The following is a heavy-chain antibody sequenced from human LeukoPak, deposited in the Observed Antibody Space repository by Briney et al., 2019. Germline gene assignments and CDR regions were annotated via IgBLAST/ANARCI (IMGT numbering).Heavy chain of an antibody. CDR1: GGTFSSYA. J-gene: IGHJ5*02. Sequence: SVKVSCKASGGTFSSYAISWVRQAPGQGLEWMGGIIPIFGTANYAQKFQGRVTITADESTSTAYMELSSLRSEDTAVYYCARGRSRYSYGSATTKNWFDPWGQGTLVTVSS. V-gene: IGHV1-69*13. CDR3: ARGRSRYSYGSATTKNWFDP. CDR2: IIPIFGTA. D-gene: IGHD5-18*01.